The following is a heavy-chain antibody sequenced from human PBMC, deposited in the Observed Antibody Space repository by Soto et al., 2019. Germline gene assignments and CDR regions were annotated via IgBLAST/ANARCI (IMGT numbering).Heavy chain of an antibody. CDR2: ISGSGGST. CDR1: GFTFSSYA. Sequence: GGSLRLSCAASGFTFSSYAMSWVRQAPGKGLEWVSAISGSGGSTYYADSVKGRFTISRDNSKNTLYLQMNSLRAEDTAVYYCAKGPNGDYGLYYFDYWGQGTLVTVSS. CDR3: AKGPNGDYGLYYFDY. V-gene: IGHV3-23*01. D-gene: IGHD4-17*01. J-gene: IGHJ4*02.